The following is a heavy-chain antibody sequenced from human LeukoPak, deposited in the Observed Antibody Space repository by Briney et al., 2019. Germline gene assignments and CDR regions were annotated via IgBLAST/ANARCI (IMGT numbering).Heavy chain of an antibody. CDR3: AREPLSHSSGWFFDI. CDR2: IYYSGNT. Sequence: SETLSLTCTVSGGXIRNYYCSWIRQPPGKGLEWIGSIYYSGNTNYNPSLNSRVTISVDTSKNQFSLKLSSVTAADTAVYYCAREPLSHSSGWFFDIWGQGTMVTVSS. D-gene: IGHD6-19*01. J-gene: IGHJ3*02. CDR1: GGXIRNYY. V-gene: IGHV4-59*01.